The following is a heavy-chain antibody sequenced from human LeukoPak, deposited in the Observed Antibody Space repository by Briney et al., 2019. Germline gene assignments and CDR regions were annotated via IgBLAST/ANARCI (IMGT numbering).Heavy chain of an antibody. V-gene: IGHV3-30*02. D-gene: IGHD1-26*01. J-gene: IGHJ4*02. CDR3: LGGYRNSPFDY. Sequence: GGSLRLSCAASGFTFSSYGMHWVRQAPGKGLEWVAFIRYDGSNKYYADSVKAKNTLYLQMNSLRAEDTAVYYCLGGYRNSPFDYWGQGTLVTVSS. CDR1: GFTFSSYG. CDR2: IRYDGSNK.